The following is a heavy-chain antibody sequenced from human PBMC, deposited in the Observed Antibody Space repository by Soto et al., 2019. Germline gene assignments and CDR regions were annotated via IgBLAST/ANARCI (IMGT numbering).Heavy chain of an antibody. CDR3: AVYTYYYDSSGYFFDY. J-gene: IGHJ4*02. CDR2: ISAYNGNT. V-gene: IGHV1-18*01. CDR1: GYTFTSYG. Sequence: GASVKVSCKASGYTFTSYGISWVRQAPGQGLEWMGWISAYNGNTNYAQKLQGRVTMTTDTSTSTAYMELRSLGSDDTAVYYCAVYTYYYDSSGYFFDYWGQGTLVTVSS. D-gene: IGHD3-22*01.